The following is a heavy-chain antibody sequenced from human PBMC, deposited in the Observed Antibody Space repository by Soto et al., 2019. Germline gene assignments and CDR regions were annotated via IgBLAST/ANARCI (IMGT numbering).Heavy chain of an antibody. CDR2: MYPGDSDT. J-gene: IGHJ4*02. V-gene: IGHV5-51*01. CDR1: GYTFNDYW. CDR3: ARAPPRRNGYNRFDY. D-gene: IGHD5-12*01. Sequence: PGESLKISCXGSGYTFNDYWIGWVRQMPGRGLEWMGIMYPGDSDTRYSPSFQGQVTISADKSISTAYLQWSSLKASDTAMYYCARAPPRRNGYNRFDYWGQGTLVTVSS.